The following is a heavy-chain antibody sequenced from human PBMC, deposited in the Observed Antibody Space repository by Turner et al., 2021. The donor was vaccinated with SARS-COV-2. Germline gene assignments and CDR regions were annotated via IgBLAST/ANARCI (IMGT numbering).Heavy chain of an antibody. D-gene: IGHD6-13*01. Sequence: EVQLFESGGGLVKTGRSLRLSDAASGFTFTNAWMSWVRQAAGKGLEWVGIIKTKTDGGTTDYAAPVKGRFTISRDDSKNTLYMQMNSLKTEDTAVYYCTTHSAPDYWVQGTLVTVSS. V-gene: IGHV3-15*01. CDR1: GFTFTNAW. CDR3: TTHSAPDY. J-gene: IGHJ4*02. CDR2: IKTKTDGGTT.